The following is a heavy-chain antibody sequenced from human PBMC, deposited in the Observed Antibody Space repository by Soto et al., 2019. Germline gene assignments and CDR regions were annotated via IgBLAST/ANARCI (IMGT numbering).Heavy chain of an antibody. CDR2: IWYDGSNK. J-gene: IGHJ5*02. Sequence: QVQLVESGGGVVQPGRSLRLSCAASGFTFSSYGMHWVRQAPGKGLGGVAVIWYDGSNKYYADSVKGRFTISRDNSKNTLYLQMNSLRAEDTAVYYCAREPECRFYSSSWGWFDPWGQGTLVTVSS. D-gene: IGHD6-13*01. CDR1: GFTFSSYG. CDR3: AREPECRFYSSSWGWFDP. V-gene: IGHV3-33*01.